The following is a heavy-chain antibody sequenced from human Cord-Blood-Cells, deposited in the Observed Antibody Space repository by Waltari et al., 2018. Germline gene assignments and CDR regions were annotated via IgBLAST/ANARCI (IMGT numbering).Heavy chain of an antibody. V-gene: IGHV3-53*02. CDR2: IYSGGST. Sequence: EVQLVETGGGLIQPGGSLRLSCAASGFTVSSNYMSWVRQAPGKGLEWVSVIYSGGSTYYADAVKGRFTISRYNSKNTLYLQMNSLRAEDTAVYYCARVEYDFWSGYYNYWGQGTLVTVSS. J-gene: IGHJ4*02. CDR1: GFTVSSNY. CDR3: ARVEYDFWSGYYNY. D-gene: IGHD3-3*01.